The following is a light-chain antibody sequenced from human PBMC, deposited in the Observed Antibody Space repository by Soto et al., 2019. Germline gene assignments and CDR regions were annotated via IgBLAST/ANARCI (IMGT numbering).Light chain of an antibody. CDR3: MQPLQTPWT. CDR2: LGS. Sequence: DIVMTQSPLSLRVTPGEPASISCRSSQSLLHSSGYNYLHWYLQKPGQSPQLLISLGSDRSSGAPDRFSGSGLGTDFTLNISRVEAEDVGVYYCMQPLQTPWTFGQGTKVEIK. V-gene: IGKV2-28*01. CDR1: QSLLHSSGYNY. J-gene: IGKJ1*01.